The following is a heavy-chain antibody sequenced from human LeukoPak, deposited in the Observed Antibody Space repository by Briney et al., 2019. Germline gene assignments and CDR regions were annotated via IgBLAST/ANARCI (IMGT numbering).Heavy chain of an antibody. CDR1: GFTFSSYS. CDR3: ARVGSESVYYYYGMDV. Sequence: GGSLRLSCAASGFTFSSYSMNWVRQAPGKGLEWVSYISSSGSTIYYADSVKGRFTISRDNAKNSLYLQMNSLRAEDTAVYYCARVGSESVYYYYGMDVWGQGTTVTVSS. CDR2: ISSSGSTI. V-gene: IGHV3-48*04. D-gene: IGHD6-19*01. J-gene: IGHJ6*02.